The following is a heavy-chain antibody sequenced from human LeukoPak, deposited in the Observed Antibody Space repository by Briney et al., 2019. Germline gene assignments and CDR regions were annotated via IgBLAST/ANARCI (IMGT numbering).Heavy chain of an antibody. V-gene: IGHV6-1*01. D-gene: IGHD6-19*01. J-gene: IGHJ4*02. Sequence: SQTLSLTCANSGDSVSSNSAAWNWIRQSPSRGLEWLGRTYYRSKWYNDYAVSVKSRITINPDTSKNQFSLQLNSVTPEDTVVYYCAREGTRRSIAVNPFYYWGQGTLVTVSS. CDR3: AREGTRRSIAVNPFYY. CDR1: GDSVSSNSAA. CDR2: TYYRSKWYN.